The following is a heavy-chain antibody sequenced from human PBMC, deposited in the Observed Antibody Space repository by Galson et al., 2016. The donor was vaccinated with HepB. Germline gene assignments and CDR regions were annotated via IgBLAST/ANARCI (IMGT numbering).Heavy chain of an antibody. V-gene: IGHV1-8*01. J-gene: IGHJ6*02. CDR3: ARATGYCSGGRCLYDDLDV. CDR2: MNPKSGNT. CDR1: GYTFTFFD. D-gene: IGHD2-15*01. Sequence: SVKVSCKASGYTFTFFDINWVRQASGQGLEWMGWMNPKSGNTGYGQNFQGRVTMTRDTSKNTAYMELSSLRSDDTAVYYCARATGYCSGGRCLYDDLDVWGQGTTVTVSS.